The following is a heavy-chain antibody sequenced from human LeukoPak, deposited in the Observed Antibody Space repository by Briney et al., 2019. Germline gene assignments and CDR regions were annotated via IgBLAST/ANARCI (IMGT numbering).Heavy chain of an antibody. Sequence: GGSLRLSYAATGFTFSSYSMNWVREAPGKGLEWVSSISSSSSYIYYADSVKGRFTISRDNAKNSLYLQMNSLRAEDTAVYYCARAVAGISGDVWGKGTTVTVSS. D-gene: IGHD6-19*01. V-gene: IGHV3-21*01. CDR2: ISSSSSYI. CDR1: GFTFSSYS. CDR3: ARAVAGISGDV. J-gene: IGHJ6*04.